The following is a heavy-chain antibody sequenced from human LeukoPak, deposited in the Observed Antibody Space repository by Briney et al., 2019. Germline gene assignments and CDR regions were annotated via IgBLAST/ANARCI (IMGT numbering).Heavy chain of an antibody. J-gene: IGHJ6*02. CDR2: IRTYNGDT. CDR3: ARERIRTPYYDMDV. CDR1: GYTFTNYA. Sequence: ASVKVSCKASGYTFTNYAISWVRQAPGQGLEWMGCIRTYNGDTNYAQKIRGRVTMTTDTSTSTAYMELRSLRSDDTAVYYCARERIRTPYYDMDVWGQGTTVTVSS. V-gene: IGHV1-18*01. D-gene: IGHD1-14*01.